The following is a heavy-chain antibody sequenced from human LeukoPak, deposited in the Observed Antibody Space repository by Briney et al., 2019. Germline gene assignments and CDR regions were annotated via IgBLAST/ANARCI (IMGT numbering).Heavy chain of an antibody. V-gene: IGHV3-33*01. CDR3: ARAKIQEVTIFGVVIPAYDAFDI. CDR2: IWYDGSNK. D-gene: IGHD3-3*01. CDR1: GFTFSIYG. Sequence: PGRSLRLSCAASGFTFSIYGMHWVRQAPGKGLEWVAVIWYDGSNKYYADSVKGRFTISRDNSKNTLYLQMSSLRAEDTAVYYCARAKIQEVTIFGVVIPAYDAFDIWGQGTMVTVSS. J-gene: IGHJ3*02.